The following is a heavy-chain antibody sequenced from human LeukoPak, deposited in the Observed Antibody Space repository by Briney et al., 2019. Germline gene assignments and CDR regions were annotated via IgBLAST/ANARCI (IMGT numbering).Heavy chain of an antibody. CDR3: ARGWGFYYFDS. Sequence: GGSLRLSCAASGFTFSSYAMSWVRQAPGKGLEWVSAISGSGGSTYYADSVKGRFTISRDNAKNSLYLQLNSLRAEDTAVYYCARGWGFYYFDSWGQGTLVTVSS. D-gene: IGHD2/OR15-2a*01. J-gene: IGHJ4*02. CDR1: GFTFSSYA. V-gene: IGHV3-23*01. CDR2: ISGSGGST.